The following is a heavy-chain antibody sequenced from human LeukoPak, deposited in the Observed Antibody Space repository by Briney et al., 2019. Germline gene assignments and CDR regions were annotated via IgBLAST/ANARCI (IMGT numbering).Heavy chain of an antibody. CDR3: ARNYHTYYFDY. V-gene: IGHV3-15*01. D-gene: IGHD1-7*01. Sequence: GESLRLSCTASGFTFSTAWMSWDRQAPGKGLEWVGRVKSRSDGGTTDYAAPVKGRFSISRDDSKNLLYLQMNSLTTDDTAVYYCARNYHTYYFDYWGQGTLVTVSS. CDR2: VKSRSDGGTT. CDR1: GFTFSTAW. J-gene: IGHJ4*02.